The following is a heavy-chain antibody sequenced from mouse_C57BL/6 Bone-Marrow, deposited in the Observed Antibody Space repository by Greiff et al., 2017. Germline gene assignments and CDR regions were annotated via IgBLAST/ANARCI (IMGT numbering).Heavy chain of an antibody. J-gene: IGHJ1*03. V-gene: IGHV1-54*01. CDR3: AREGYYDGYCDLDV. D-gene: IGHD2-1*01. Sequence: QVQLQQSGAELVRPGASVKVSCKASGYAFTNYLIEWVKQRPGQGLEWIGVINPGSGDTNYNEKFKGKATLTADKSSSTAYMQLSSLTSEDSAVYFCAREGYYDGYCDLDVWGTGTSVTVSS. CDR2: INPGSGDT. CDR1: GYAFTNYL.